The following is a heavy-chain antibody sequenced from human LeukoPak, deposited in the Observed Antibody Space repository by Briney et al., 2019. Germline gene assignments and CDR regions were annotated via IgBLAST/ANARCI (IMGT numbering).Heavy chain of an antibody. J-gene: IGHJ6*03. V-gene: IGHV4-30-2*01. CDR3: ARGTGGYMDV. Sequence: SETLSLTCTVSGGSISSGGYYWSWIWQPPGKGLEWIGYIYHSGSTYYNPSLKSRVTISVDRSKNQFSLKLSSVTAADTAVYYCARGTGGYMDVWGKGTTVTVSS. CDR1: GGSISSGGYY. CDR2: IYHSGST. D-gene: IGHD3-10*01.